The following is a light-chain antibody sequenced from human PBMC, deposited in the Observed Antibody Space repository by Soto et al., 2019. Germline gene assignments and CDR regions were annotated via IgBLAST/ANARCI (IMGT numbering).Light chain of an antibody. V-gene: IGLV7-43*01. Sequence: QTVVTQEPSLTVSPGGTVTLTCASSTGAVTSGNYPSWFQQRPGQAPRTLIYTTNSKHSWTPARFSGSLLGDKAALILSGVQPEDEADYYCLLYYGGAQLVFGGGTKLTVL. J-gene: IGLJ3*02. CDR3: LLYYGGAQLV. CDR1: TGAVTSGNY. CDR2: TTN.